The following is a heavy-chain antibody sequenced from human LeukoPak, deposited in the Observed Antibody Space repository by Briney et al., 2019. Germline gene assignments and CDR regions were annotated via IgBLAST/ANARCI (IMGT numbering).Heavy chain of an antibody. CDR3: AKVTDSSGYYPTFDY. V-gene: IGHV3-23*01. CDR1: GFTFSSYA. Sequence: TGGSLRLSCAASGFTFSSYAMSWVRQAPGKGLEWVSAISGSGGSTYYADSVKGRFTISRDNSKNTLYLQMNSLRAEDTAVYYCAKVTDSSGYYPTFDYWGQGTLVTVSS. D-gene: IGHD3-22*01. J-gene: IGHJ4*02. CDR2: ISGSGGST.